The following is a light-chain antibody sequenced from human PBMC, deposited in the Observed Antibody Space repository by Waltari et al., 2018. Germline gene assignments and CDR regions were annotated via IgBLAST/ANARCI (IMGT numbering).Light chain of an antibody. CDR3: SSYTDSFTVV. J-gene: IGLJ3*02. Sequence: QSALSQPASVSGSPGQSITISCTGTSSDIGGHSSVSWYQQHPGKAPKLMIYDVRNRPSGVPYRVSGSKSANTASLTSSGLQAEDEADYYCSSYTDSFTVVFGGGTRLTVL. CDR1: SSDIGGHSS. V-gene: IGLV2-14*03. CDR2: DVR.